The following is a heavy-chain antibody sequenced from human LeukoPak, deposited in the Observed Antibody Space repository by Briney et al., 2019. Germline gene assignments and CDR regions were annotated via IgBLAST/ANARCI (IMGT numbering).Heavy chain of an antibody. V-gene: IGHV4-39*01. D-gene: IGHD2-15*01. Sequence: SETLSLTCTVSGGSISSSSYYWGSIRQPPGKWLELIGSIYYSGSTYYNPSLKSRVTISVDTSKNQFSLKLSSVTAADTAVYYCARPWVAATFLGAFDIWGQGTMVTVSS. CDR2: IYYSGST. CDR1: GGSISSSSYY. J-gene: IGHJ3*02. CDR3: ARPWVAATFLGAFDI.